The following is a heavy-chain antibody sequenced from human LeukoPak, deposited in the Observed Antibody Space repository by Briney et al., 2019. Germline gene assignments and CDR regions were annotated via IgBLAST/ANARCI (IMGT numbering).Heavy chain of an antibody. CDR3: AGDYDNYVTGAFDY. Sequence: GGSLRLSCAASGFTVSSNYMSWVRQAPGKGLEWVSVIYSGGSKSYAASVKGRFTISRDNSKNTLFLQLNSLRVEDTALYYCAGDYDNYVTGAFDYWGRGTLVTVSS. D-gene: IGHD3-22*01. J-gene: IGHJ4*02. V-gene: IGHV3-53*01. CDR2: IYSGGSK. CDR1: GFTVSSNY.